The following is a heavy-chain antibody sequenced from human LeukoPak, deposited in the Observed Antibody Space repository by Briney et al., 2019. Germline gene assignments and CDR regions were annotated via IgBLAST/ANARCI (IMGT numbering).Heavy chain of an antibody. CDR2: IYYSGST. D-gene: IGHD3-10*01. V-gene: IGHV4-30-4*02. J-gene: IGHJ2*01. CDR1: GGSISSGDYY. CDR3: AREGSGINTGYFDL. Sequence: TSETLSLTCTVSGGSISSGDYYWSWIRQPPGKGLEWIGYIYYSGSTYYNPSLKSRVTISVDTSKNQFSLKLSSVTAADTAVYYCAREGSGINTGYFDLWGRGTLVTVSS.